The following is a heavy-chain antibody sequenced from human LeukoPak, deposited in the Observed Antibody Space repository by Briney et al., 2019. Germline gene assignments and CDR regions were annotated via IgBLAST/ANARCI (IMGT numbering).Heavy chain of an antibody. CDR3: SKARGRGRDLFDY. V-gene: IGHV3-43D*03. Sequence: GGSLRLSCAASGFSFDDCSMHWVRQAPGKGLEWVSLITWDGGSTYYADSVKGRFTISRDNSKNSLSLQMHSLRAEDSALYYCSKARGRGRDLFDYWGQGTLVTVSS. D-gene: IGHD6-25*01. CDR1: GFSFDDCS. J-gene: IGHJ4*02. CDR2: ITWDGGST.